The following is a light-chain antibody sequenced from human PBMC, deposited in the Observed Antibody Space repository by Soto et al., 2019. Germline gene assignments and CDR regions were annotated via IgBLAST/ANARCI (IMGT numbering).Light chain of an antibody. CDR2: GVS. V-gene: IGLV2-14*01. CDR1: SSDAGFYNY. J-gene: IGLJ2*01. CDR3: TSYTSINTLV. Sequence: QSALTQPASVSGSPGQSITISCTGTSSDAGFYNYVSWYQQHPGKAPKLLIYGVSNRPSGVSNRFSGAKSGNTASLTISGLQPEDEADYYCTSYTSINTLVFGGGTQLTVL.